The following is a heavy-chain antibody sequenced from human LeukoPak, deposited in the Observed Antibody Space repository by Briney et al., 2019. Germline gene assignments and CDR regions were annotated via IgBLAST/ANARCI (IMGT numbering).Heavy chain of an antibody. Sequence: GGSLRLSCAASGFTFSNYWMRWARQTPGKGLEWVANIKGDGSEINYVDSVKGRFTISRDNAKNSLSLQMNSLTADDTGVYYCAREELPYSGDYWGQGTLVTVSS. V-gene: IGHV3-7*01. CDR1: GFTFSNYW. CDR2: IKGDGSEI. D-gene: IGHD4-11*01. J-gene: IGHJ4*02. CDR3: AREELPYSGDY.